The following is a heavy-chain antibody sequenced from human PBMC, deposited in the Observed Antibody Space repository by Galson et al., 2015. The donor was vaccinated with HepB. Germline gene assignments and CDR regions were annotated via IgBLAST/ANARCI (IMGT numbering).Heavy chain of an antibody. D-gene: IGHD3-10*01. J-gene: IGHJ4*02. CDR1: GFTFSSYA. V-gene: IGHV3-23*01. CDR3: AKDRRGPQAGTWYFEN. Sequence: SLRLSCAASGFTFSSYAMNWVRQAPGKGLEWVAAVSGSAAGTEYGITTDYADSVKGRFTISRDNSKNTLHLQMNSLRVDDTGVYYCAKDRRGPQAGTWYFENWGQGTLITVSP. CDR2: VSGSAAGTEYGITT.